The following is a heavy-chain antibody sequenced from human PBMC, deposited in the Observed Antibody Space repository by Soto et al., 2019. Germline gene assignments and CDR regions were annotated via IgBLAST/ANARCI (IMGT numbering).Heavy chain of an antibody. CDR1: GDSLSSGTFY. J-gene: IGHJ5*02. V-gene: IGHV4-61*01. Sequence: SETLSLTCTVSGDSLSSGTFYWSWIRQPPGKGLEWIGYIYYTGSTNYSPSLKSRVTISVDTSKNQFSLSLNSVTAADTAVYYCARGPGRIASWGQGTLVTVSS. CDR3: ARGPGRIAS. CDR2: IYYTGST. D-gene: IGHD6-13*01.